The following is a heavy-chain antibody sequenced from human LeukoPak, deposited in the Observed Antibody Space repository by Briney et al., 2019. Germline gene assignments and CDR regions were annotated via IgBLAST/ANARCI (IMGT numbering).Heavy chain of an antibody. CDR3: ARVSGEVAVAGHDAFDI. V-gene: IGHV1-18*01. CDR2: ISAYNGNT. CDR1: GYTFTSYG. D-gene: IGHD6-19*01. J-gene: IGHJ3*02. Sequence: ASVKVSCKASGYTFTSYGISWVRQAPGQGLEWMGWISAYNGNTNYAQKLQGRVTMTTDTSTSTAYMELRSLRSDDTAVYYCARVSGEVAVAGHDAFDIWGQGTMVTVSS.